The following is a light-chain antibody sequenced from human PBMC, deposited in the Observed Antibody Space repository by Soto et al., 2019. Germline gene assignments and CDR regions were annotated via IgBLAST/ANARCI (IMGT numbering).Light chain of an antibody. J-gene: IGKJ1*01. Sequence: DVVMTQSPLSLPVTLGQPASISCRSSQSLVYSDGNTYLNWFQXRPGQSPRRXIYKVSNRDSGVPDRFSGSGSGTDLTLKISRVEAEDGGVYYCMQGTHWPPTFGQGTKVDIK. CDR3: MQGTHWPPT. CDR1: QSLVYSDGNTY. CDR2: KVS. V-gene: IGKV2-30*01.